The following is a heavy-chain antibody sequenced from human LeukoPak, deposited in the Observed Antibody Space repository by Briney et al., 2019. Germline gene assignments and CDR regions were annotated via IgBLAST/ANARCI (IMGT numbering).Heavy chain of an antibody. Sequence: GGSLRLSCAASGFTFSSYSMNWVRQAPGKGLEWVSSISSSSSYIYYADSVKGRFTISRDNAKNSLYLQMNSLRAEDTAVYYCARDGAPIVATIRAHYYGMDVWGQGTTVTVSS. D-gene: IGHD5-12*01. J-gene: IGHJ6*02. CDR2: ISSSSSYI. CDR3: ARDGAPIVATIRAHYYGMDV. CDR1: GFTFSSYS. V-gene: IGHV3-21*01.